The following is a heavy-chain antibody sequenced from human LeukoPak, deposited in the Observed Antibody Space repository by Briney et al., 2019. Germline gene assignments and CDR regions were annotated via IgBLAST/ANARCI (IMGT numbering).Heavy chain of an antibody. Sequence: SETLSLTCTVSGGSISSGGYYWSWIRQPPGKGLEWIGYIYHSGSTYYNPSLKSRVTISVDRSKNQFSLKLSSVTAADTAVYYCAREGVGSGSYYAHDAFDIWGQGTMVTVSS. CDR3: AREGVGSGSYYAHDAFDI. J-gene: IGHJ3*02. CDR2: IYHSGST. D-gene: IGHD3-10*01. V-gene: IGHV4-30-2*01. CDR1: GGSISSGGYY.